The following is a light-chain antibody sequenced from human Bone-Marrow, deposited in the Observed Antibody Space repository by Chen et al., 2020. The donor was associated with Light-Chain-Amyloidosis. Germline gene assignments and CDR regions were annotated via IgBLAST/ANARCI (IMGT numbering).Light chain of an antibody. CDR2: EVT. Sequence: QSALTQPASVSGSPGQSITISCTGTSSDVGGDNHVSWYQQHPDKAPKLMIYEVTNRTSRVADRFCGPKSLNTASLTITGLQTEGEGDSFCSSCAIANALVFGGGTRVNIL. CDR3: SSCAIANALV. CDR1: SSDVGGDNH. V-gene: IGLV2-14*01. J-gene: IGLJ1*01.